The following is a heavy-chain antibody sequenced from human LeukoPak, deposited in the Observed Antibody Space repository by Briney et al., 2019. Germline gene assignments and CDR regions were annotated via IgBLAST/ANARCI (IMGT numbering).Heavy chain of an antibody. CDR3: ASGYCSGGSCYRDYDGNVPFDY. J-gene: IGHJ4*02. D-gene: IGHD2-15*01. V-gene: IGHV3-74*01. CDR2: INSDGSST. Sequence: GGSLRLSCAASGFTFSSYWMHWVRQAPGKGLVWVSRINSDGSSTTYADSVKGRFTISRDNAKNTLYLQMNSLRAEDTAVYYCASGYCSGGSCYRDYDGNVPFDYWGQGTLVTVSS. CDR1: GFTFSSYW.